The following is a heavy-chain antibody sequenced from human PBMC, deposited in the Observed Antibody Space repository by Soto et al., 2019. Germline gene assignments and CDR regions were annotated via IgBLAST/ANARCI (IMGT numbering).Heavy chain of an antibody. CDR2: IYYSGST. D-gene: IGHD3-22*01. Sequence: LSLTCTVSGGSISSGDYYWSWIRQPPGKGLEWIGYIYYSGSTYYNPSLKSRVTISVDTSKNQFSLKLSSVTAADTAVYYCARTRGDYYDSSGYPLVYFDYWGQGTLVTVSS. CDR3: ARTRGDYYDSSGYPLVYFDY. CDR1: GGSISSGDYY. V-gene: IGHV4-30-4*01. J-gene: IGHJ4*02.